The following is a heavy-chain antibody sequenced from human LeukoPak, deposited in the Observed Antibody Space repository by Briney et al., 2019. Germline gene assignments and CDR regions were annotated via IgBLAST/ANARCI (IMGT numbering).Heavy chain of an antibody. J-gene: IGHJ5*02. CDR1: GGSFRGYY. V-gene: IGHV4-34*01. CDR3: ARHPRDTMVRGVSWFDP. CDR2: INHSGST. D-gene: IGHD3-10*01. Sequence: SETLSLTCAVYGGSFRGYYWSWVRQPPGKGLEWIGEINHSGSTNYNPSLKSRVTISVDTSKNQFSLKLSSVTAADTAVYYCARHPRDTMVRGVSWFDPWGQGTLVTVSS.